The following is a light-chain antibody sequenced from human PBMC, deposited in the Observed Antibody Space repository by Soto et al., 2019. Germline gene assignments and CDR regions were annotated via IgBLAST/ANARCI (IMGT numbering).Light chain of an antibody. Sequence: EIVMTQSPLSLPVTPGEPASMSCRSSQSLLHSDGHNYLGWHVQKPGHSPQLLIYLGSNRASGVPDRFSGSGSGTDFTLKISRVQAEDVGVYFCMQALQTPTFGGGTKVEIK. V-gene: IGKV2-28*01. J-gene: IGKJ4*01. CDR3: MQALQTPT. CDR2: LGS. CDR1: QSLLHSDGHNY.